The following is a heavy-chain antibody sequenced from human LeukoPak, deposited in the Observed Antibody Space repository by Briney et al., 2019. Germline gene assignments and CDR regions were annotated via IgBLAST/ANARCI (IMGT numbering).Heavy chain of an antibody. V-gene: IGHV3-7*01. CDR1: GFTFSSYW. Sequence: GGSLRLSCAASGFTFSSYWMSWVRQAPGKGLEWVANIKQDGSEKYYVDSVKGRFTISRDNAKNSLYLQMNSLRAEDTAVYYCARGRLQQRRGSFGYWGQGTLVTVSS. CDR2: IKQDGSEK. J-gene: IGHJ4*02. D-gene: IGHD5-24*01. CDR3: ARGRLQQRRGSFGY.